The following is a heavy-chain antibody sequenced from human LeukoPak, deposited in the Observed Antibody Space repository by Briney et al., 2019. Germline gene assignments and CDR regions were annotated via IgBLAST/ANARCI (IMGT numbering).Heavy chain of an antibody. CDR3: AREGLRYFDWLPLNYYGMDV. CDR2: ISAYNGNT. J-gene: IGHJ6*02. V-gene: IGHV1-18*01. CDR1: GYTFTSYG. D-gene: IGHD3-9*01. Sequence: ASVKVSCKASGYTFTSYGISWVRQAPGQGLEWMGWISAYNGNTNYAQKLQGRVTMTTDTSTSTAYMELRSLRSDDTAVYYCAREGLRYFDWLPLNYYGMDVWGQGTTVTASS.